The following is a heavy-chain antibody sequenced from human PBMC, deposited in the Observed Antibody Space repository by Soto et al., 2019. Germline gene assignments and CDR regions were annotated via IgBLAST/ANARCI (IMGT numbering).Heavy chain of an antibody. D-gene: IGHD5-12*01. CDR1: GFTFSSYA. CDR2: ISGSGGST. Sequence: EVQLLESGGGLVQPGGSLRLSCAASGFTFSSYAMSWVRQAPGKGLEWVSAISGSGGSTYYADSVKCRFTISRDNSKNTLYLQMNSLRAEDTAVYYCAKRKDSGYDWFWFDPWGQGTLVTVSS. J-gene: IGHJ5*02. CDR3: AKRKDSGYDWFWFDP. V-gene: IGHV3-23*01.